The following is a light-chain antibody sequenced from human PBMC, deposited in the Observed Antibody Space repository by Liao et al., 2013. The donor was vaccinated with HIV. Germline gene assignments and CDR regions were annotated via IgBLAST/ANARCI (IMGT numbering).Light chain of an antibody. CDR3: QVWDRSSDEGV. Sequence: SYELTQPPSVSVAPGKTARITCGGNDIGSKSVQWYQQKPGQAPVLVIYYDIKRPSGIPERFSGSNSGNTATLTISRVEAGDEADYYCQVWDRSSDEGVFGGGTKVTVL. CDR1: DIGSKS. CDR2: YDI. V-gene: IGLV3-21*01. J-gene: IGLJ2*01.